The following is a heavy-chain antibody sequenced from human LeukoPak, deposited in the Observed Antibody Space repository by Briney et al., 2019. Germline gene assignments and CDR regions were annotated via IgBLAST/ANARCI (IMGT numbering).Heavy chain of an antibody. J-gene: IGHJ4*02. V-gene: IGHV4-4*02. Sequence: SETLSLTCAVSGGSISSSNWWSWVRQPPGQGPEWIGEIYHSGSTNYNPSLKSRVTISVDKSKNQFSLKLSSVTAADTAVYYCARRTITMVRGVTYFDYWGQGTLVTVSS. CDR3: ARRTITMVRGVTYFDY. CDR1: GGSISSSNW. CDR2: IYHSGST. D-gene: IGHD3-10*01.